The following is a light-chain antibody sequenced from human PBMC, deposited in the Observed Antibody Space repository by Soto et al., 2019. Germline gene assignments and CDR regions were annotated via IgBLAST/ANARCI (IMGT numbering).Light chain of an antibody. Sequence: EIVLMQSPGTLSLSPGERATLSCRASQTMTRAYVAWYQQKPGQAPRLLIYAASYRATGISDKFSGSGSGTDFSLTISRLEPEDSAVYYCHQYHSPPQTFGQVNKVEIK. V-gene: IGKV3-20*01. CDR3: HQYHSPPQT. CDR1: QTMTRAY. J-gene: IGKJ2*01. CDR2: AAS.